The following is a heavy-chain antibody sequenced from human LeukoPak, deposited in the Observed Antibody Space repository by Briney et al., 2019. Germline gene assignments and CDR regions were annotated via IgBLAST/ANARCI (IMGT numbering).Heavy chain of an antibody. CDR2: ITSGSTSI. CDR3: ARSALRSHDY. Sequence: PGGSLRLSCAVSGFDFSGYSMSWVRQAPGKEPEWVASITSGSTSIYFRDSLKGRFTISRDNAQNTLFLQMNGLRAEDSAVYYCARSALRSHDYWGQGTLVTVSS. J-gene: IGHJ4*02. V-gene: IGHV3-21*06. CDR1: GFDFSGYS. D-gene: IGHD4-17*01.